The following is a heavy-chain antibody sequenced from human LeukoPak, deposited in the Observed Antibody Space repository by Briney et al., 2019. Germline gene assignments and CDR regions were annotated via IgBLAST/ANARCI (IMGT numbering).Heavy chain of an antibody. CDR2: ISDIGSI. V-gene: IGHV4-59*08. CDR1: GGSISSYY. Sequence: SETLSLTCTVSGGSISSYYWSWIRQPPGKGLEWVAYISDIGSINYNPSLKSRVTISLETSKNQFSLKLSSVTAADTAVYYCAGHHPRNTVDFWGQGTLVTVSS. CDR3: AGHHPRNTVDF. J-gene: IGHJ4*02. D-gene: IGHD2-8*02.